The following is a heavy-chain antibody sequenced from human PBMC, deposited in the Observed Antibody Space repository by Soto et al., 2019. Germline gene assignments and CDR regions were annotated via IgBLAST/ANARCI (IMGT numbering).Heavy chain of an antibody. CDR3: ARDLGSTNYYFDY. J-gene: IGHJ4*02. D-gene: IGHD6-25*01. CDR1: GFTFSDYG. CDR2: IWYDGSKT. V-gene: IGHV3-33*01. Sequence: QVQLVESGGDVVQPGRSLRLSCVTSGFTFSDYGFHWVRQAPGKGLEWVALIWYDGSKTYYADFVKGRFTISRDYSKNTLYLQMNSLRADETAVYYCARDLGSTNYYFDYWGLGTLVIVSS.